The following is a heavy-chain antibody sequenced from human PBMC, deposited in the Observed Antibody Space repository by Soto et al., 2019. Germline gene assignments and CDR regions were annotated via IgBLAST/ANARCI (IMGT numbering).Heavy chain of an antibody. D-gene: IGHD1-26*01. CDR3: XXXXXSGSYNNDY. Sequence: EVQLVESGGGLVQPGGSLRLSCEASGFTFSDHYMDWVRQAPGKGLEWVGRSRNKANSYTTEYAASVKGRFTISRDESXXXXXXXXXXXXXXXXXXXXXXXXXXSGSYNNDYWGQGTLVTVSS. J-gene: IGHJ4*02. V-gene: IGHV3-72*01. CDR1: GFTFSDHY. CDR2: SRNKANSYTT.